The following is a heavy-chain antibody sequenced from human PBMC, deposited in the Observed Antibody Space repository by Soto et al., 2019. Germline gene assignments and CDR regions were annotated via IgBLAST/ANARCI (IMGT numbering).Heavy chain of an antibody. Sequence: QVQLVQSGAEVKKPGSSVKVSCKASGGTFSSYTISWVRQAPGQGLEWMGRIIPILGIANYAQKFQGRVTSTADKSTSTAYMELSSLRSEDTAVYYWARDRVGIGDLDYWGQGTLVTVSS. CDR2: IIPILGIA. CDR1: GGTFSSYT. D-gene: IGHD4-17*01. CDR3: ARDRVGIGDLDY. V-gene: IGHV1-69*08. J-gene: IGHJ4*02.